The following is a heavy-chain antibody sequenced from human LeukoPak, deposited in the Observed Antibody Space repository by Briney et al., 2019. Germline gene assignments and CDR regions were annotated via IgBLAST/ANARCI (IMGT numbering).Heavy chain of an antibody. CDR3: AKDLRGYRSYYYYGMDV. CDR1: GFTFSSYA. J-gene: IGHJ6*02. Sequence: GGSLRLSCAASGFTFSSYAMSWVRQAPGKGLEWVSAISGSGGSTYYADFVKGRFTISRDNSKNTLYLQMNSLRAEDTAVYYCAKDLRGYRSYYYYGMDVWGQGTTVTVSS. CDR2: ISGSGGST. D-gene: IGHD5-12*01. V-gene: IGHV3-23*01.